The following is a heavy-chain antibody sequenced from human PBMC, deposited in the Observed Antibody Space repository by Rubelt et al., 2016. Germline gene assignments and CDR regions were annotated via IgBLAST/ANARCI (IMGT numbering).Heavy chain of an antibody. CDR3: ASSGWYVDAFDI. Sequence: QVQLVQSGAEVKKPGASVKVSCKASGYTFTSYYMHWVRQAPGQGLEWMGWINPNSGGTNYAQKLQGRGTMTRDTSISTAYIELSRLRSDDTAVYYCASSGWYVDAFDIWGQGTMVTVSS. CDR2: INPNSGGT. D-gene: IGHD6-19*01. J-gene: IGHJ3*02. V-gene: IGHV1-2*02. CDR1: GYTFTSYY.